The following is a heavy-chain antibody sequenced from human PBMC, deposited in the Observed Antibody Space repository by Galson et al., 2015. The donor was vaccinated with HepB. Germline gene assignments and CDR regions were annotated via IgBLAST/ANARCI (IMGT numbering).Heavy chain of an antibody. CDR1: GFTFSSYA. D-gene: IGHD2-21*02. Sequence: SLRLSCAASGFTFSSYAMHWVRQAPGKGLEWVAVISYDGSNKYYADSVKGRFTISRDNSKNTLYLQMNSLRAEDTAVYYCARSPSCGGDCLHSYYFDYWGQGTLVTVSS. CDR3: ARSPSCGGDCLHSYYFDY. CDR2: ISYDGSNK. V-gene: IGHV3-30-3*01. J-gene: IGHJ4*02.